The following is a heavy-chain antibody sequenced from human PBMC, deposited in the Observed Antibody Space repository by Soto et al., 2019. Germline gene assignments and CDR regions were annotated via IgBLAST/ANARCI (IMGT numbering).Heavy chain of an antibody. D-gene: IGHD5-18*01. Sequence: QVQLVQSGAEVKKPESSVKVSCKAPGGTFSTYAISWLRQAPGQGLELMGAIIPMFGTANYAQRFQDRVTITADESTNTVYMELSSLRSEDTAVYFCASGIQLWLRRINNGYSGWGQGTLVTVSS. CDR3: ASGIQLWLRRINNGYSG. V-gene: IGHV1-69*12. CDR1: GGTFSTYA. J-gene: IGHJ4*02. CDR2: IIPMFGTA.